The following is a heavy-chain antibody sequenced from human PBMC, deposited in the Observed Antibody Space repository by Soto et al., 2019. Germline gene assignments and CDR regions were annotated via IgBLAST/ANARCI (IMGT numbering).Heavy chain of an antibody. V-gene: IGHV3-33*01. J-gene: IGHJ4*02. CDR2: IWYDGSNK. CDR1: GFTFSSYG. D-gene: IGHD5-12*01. CDR3: ARGGVATIGDLDY. Sequence: QVQLVESGGGVVQPGRSLRLSCAASGFTFSSYGMHWVRQAPGKGLEWVAVIWYDGSNKYYADSVKGRFTISRDNSKNTLYLQMNSLRAEDTAVYYCARGGVATIGDLDYWGQGTLVTVS.